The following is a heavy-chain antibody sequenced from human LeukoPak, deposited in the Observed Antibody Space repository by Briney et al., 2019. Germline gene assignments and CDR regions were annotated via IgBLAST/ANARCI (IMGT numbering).Heavy chain of an antibody. D-gene: IGHD1-26*01. V-gene: IGHV1-46*01. Sequence: GASVKVSCKASGYTFTSYYMHWVRQAPGQGLEWMGIINPSGGGTNYAQQFQGRVTMTRDTSTSTVYMEQSSLTSEDTAVYYCARGPKWELTEWGQGTLVTVSS. CDR3: ARGPKWELTE. J-gene: IGHJ4*02. CDR2: INPSGGGT. CDR1: GYTFTSYY.